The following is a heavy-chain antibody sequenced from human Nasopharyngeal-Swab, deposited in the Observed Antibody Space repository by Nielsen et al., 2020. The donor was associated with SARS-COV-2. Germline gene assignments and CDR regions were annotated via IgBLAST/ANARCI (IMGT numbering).Heavy chain of an antibody. Sequence: RGSLRLACAASGLTFGSYAMSCVRQAPGKGLEWVSGLIEDGSTTYYANSVKGRFTIPRDTSRNTPYLQMNSLTAEDTAVYFCAKDYRIGYGDTFDSWGQGTLVTVSS. D-gene: IGHD4-17*01. J-gene: IGHJ5*01. V-gene: IGHV3-23*01. CDR2: LIEDGSTT. CDR3: AKDYRIGYGDTFDS. CDR1: GLTFGSYA.